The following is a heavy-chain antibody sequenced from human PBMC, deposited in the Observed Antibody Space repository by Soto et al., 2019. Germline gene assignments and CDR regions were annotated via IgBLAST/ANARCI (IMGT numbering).Heavy chain of an antibody. D-gene: IGHD3-3*01. CDR2: IYWADAK. CDR1: GFSLTTSGVG. V-gene: IGHV2-5*02. CDR3: AHRVLRTVFGLVTTTAIYFDF. J-gene: IGHJ4*02. Sequence: QITLNESGPTVVRPTETLTLTCRFSGFSLTTSGVGVGWIRQSPGKAPEWLALIYWADAKRYSASLKSRLTITKDTSKNQVVLTVSDLDPTDTATYYCAHRVLRTVFGLVTTTAIYFDFWGQGTPVAVSS.